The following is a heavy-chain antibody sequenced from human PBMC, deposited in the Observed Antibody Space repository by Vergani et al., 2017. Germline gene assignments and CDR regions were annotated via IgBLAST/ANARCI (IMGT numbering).Heavy chain of an antibody. CDR1: GFAFDRYW. J-gene: IGHJ4*02. Sequence: VQLVESGGGEVQPGRSLRLSCAASGFAFDRYWMHWVRQTPEKGLVWVSRISPDGDITLNADSVKGRFTISRDNARTTLYLQMTNLRAEDAAVYYCLTGTTEPYWGQGTLVTVSS. CDR2: ISPDGDIT. D-gene: IGHD4-17*01. CDR3: LTGTTEPY. V-gene: IGHV3-74*02.